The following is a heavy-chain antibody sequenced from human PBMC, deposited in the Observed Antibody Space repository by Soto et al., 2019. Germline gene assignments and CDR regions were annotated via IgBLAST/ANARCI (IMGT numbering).Heavy chain of an antibody. CDR3: ARHVGYYWYFDL. CDR1: GFTVSSSY. V-gene: IGHV3-66*04. Sequence: EVQLVQSGGGLVQPGGSLRLSCAASGFTVSSSYMGWVRQAPGKGLEWVSSIYSSGNTYYADYVRGRFTISTDNSKDTLYLQMNSLRVDDTAMCYCARHVGYYWYFDLWGRGTLVTVSS. J-gene: IGHJ2*01. CDR2: IYSSGNT. D-gene: IGHD6-13*01.